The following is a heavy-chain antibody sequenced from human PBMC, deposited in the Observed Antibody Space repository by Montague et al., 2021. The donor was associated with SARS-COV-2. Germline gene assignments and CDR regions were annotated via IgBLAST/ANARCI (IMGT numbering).Heavy chain of an antibody. V-gene: IGHV4-61*02. CDR1: GGSISRGYYY. Sequence: TLSLTCTVSGGSISRGYYYWSWIRLPAGKGLEWIGRIYRSGSPNYNPSLESRVGLSVDTSRNQFSMKMTSVTAADTAMYYCARGGDTGVVTVTGGFDSWGQGTLVTVSS. J-gene: IGHJ4*02. CDR2: IYRSGSP. CDR3: ARGGDTGVVTVTGGFDS. D-gene: IGHD5-18*01.